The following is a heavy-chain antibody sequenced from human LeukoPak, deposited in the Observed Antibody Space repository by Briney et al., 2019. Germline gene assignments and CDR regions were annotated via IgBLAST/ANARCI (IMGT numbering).Heavy chain of an antibody. Sequence: PGGSLRLSCAASGFTFSSYSMNWVRQAPGKGPEWVSYISSSSSTIYYADSVKGRFTISRDNAKNSLYLQMNSLRAEDTAVYYCARDHYSSGWYEAIKWELVFDGYYMDVWGKGTTVTVSS. CDR1: GFTFSSYS. J-gene: IGHJ6*03. D-gene: IGHD6-19*01. V-gene: IGHV3-48*01. CDR2: ISSSSSTI. CDR3: ARDHYSSGWYEAIKWELVFDGYYMDV.